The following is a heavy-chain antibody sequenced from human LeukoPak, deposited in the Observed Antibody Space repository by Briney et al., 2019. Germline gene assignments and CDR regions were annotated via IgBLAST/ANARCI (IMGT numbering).Heavy chain of an antibody. D-gene: IGHD3-9*01. Sequence: PGGSLRLSCAASGFTFRLYSMNWVRQAPGKGLEWLSYIRSTDGAIAYADPVKGRFTISRDDAKNSLYLQMYSLRDEDTAVYYCARDRDWAFDYWGQGTLITVSS. CDR1: GFTFRLYS. J-gene: IGHJ4*02. V-gene: IGHV3-48*02. CDR2: IRSTDGAI. CDR3: ARDRDWAFDY.